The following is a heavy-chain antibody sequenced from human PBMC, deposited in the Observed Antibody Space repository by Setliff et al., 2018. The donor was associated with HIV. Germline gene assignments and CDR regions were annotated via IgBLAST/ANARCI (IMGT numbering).Heavy chain of an antibody. CDR3: ARVIKSGNYVGVFDH. D-gene: IGHD1-7*01. CDR1: GFTVSSNY. CDR2: IYTGGNT. J-gene: IGHJ4*02. V-gene: IGHV3-53*01. Sequence: GGSLRLSCAASGFTVSSNYMSWVRQAPGKGLEWVSLIYTGGNTYYADSVKGRFTISRDNSKNTLYLQMNSLRAEDTAVYYCARVIKSGNYVGVFDHWGQGTLVTVSS.